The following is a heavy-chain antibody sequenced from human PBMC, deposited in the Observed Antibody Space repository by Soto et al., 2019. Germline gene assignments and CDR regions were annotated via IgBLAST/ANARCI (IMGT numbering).Heavy chain of an antibody. D-gene: IGHD6-19*01. Sequence: EVQLLESGGGLVQPGGSLRLSCAASGFTFSDYAMSWVRQAPGKGLEWVSTISGSGGTTYYADSVKGRFTISRDKSRDTLYLQMNSLRADDTAVYYCAKDSRWLVRNHHYYGMDVWGQGTTVTVSS. CDR3: AKDSRWLVRNHHYYGMDV. J-gene: IGHJ6*02. V-gene: IGHV3-23*01. CDR1: GFTFSDYA. CDR2: ISGSGGTT.